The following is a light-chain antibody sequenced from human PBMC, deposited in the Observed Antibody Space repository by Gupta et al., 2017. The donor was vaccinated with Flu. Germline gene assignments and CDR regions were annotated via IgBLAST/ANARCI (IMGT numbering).Light chain of an antibody. Sequence: SSLSASVGDRVTITCRASQSISNYLHWFQQKPGEAPKLLVYAASSLQSGVPSRFSGSGSGTDFTLTITSLQPEDCATYFCQQSYSTPLLTFVPGTKVDIK. J-gene: IGKJ3*01. CDR1: QSISNY. CDR3: QQSYSTPLLT. V-gene: IGKV1-39*01. CDR2: AAS.